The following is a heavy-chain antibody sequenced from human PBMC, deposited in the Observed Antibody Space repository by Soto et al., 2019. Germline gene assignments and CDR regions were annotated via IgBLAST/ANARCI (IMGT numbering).Heavy chain of an antibody. CDR3: ARHGFGSLHGLVDV. J-gene: IGHJ6*02. CDR2: IQYNGYS. Sequence: QVQLQESGPGLVKPSETLSLTCTVSGGSITNYYCSWFRQPPGKGLEWIGYIQYNGYSAYILALKRRVTMSLDTSRTKFSLMLESVTATDTAVYYCARHGFGSLHGLVDVWGQGTTVIVSS. D-gene: IGHD3-10*01. V-gene: IGHV4-59*08. CDR1: GGSITNYY.